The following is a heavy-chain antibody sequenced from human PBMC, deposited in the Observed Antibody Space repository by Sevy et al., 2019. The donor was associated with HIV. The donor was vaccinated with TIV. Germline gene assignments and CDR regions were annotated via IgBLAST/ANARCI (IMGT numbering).Heavy chain of an antibody. D-gene: IGHD2-2*02. CDR3: ATGFPGEYPECGSFRCYTDYFDQ. CDR2: FDPEDGER. CDR1: GHTLTDLS. Sequence: ASVKVSCKASGHTLTDLSMHWVRQAPGKGFEWIGRFDPEDGERIYAQKFQGRVTMTEDTSADTAYMELSSLRSEDTAVYYCATGFPGEYPECGSFRCYTDYFDQWGQGTLVTVSS. J-gene: IGHJ4*02. V-gene: IGHV1-24*01.